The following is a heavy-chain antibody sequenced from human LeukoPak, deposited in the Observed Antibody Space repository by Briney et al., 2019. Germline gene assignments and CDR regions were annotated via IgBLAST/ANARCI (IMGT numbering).Heavy chain of an antibody. D-gene: IGHD3-10*01. V-gene: IGHV5-51*01. J-gene: IGHJ2*01. CDR3: ARQISFGDFDL. CDR2: IYPGGSDT. Sequence: GESLKISCKGSGYSFSSYWITWVRQMPGKGLEWMGIIYPGGSDTKYSPSFQGQVTISADKSISTAYLQWRSLRASDTAMYYCARQISFGDFDLWGRGTLVSVSS. CDR1: GYSFSSYW.